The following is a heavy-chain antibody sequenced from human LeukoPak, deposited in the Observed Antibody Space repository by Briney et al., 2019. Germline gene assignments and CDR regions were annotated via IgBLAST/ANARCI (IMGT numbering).Heavy chain of an antibody. Sequence: GGSLRLSCAASGFTFSSYAMHWVRQAPGKGLEWVAVISYDGSNKYYADSVKGRFTISRDNSKNTLYPQMNSLRAEDTAVYYCARIALRNIDYWGQGTLVTVSS. J-gene: IGHJ4*02. D-gene: IGHD2-21*01. V-gene: IGHV3-30-3*01. CDR3: ARIALRNIDY. CDR1: GFTFSSYA. CDR2: ISYDGSNK.